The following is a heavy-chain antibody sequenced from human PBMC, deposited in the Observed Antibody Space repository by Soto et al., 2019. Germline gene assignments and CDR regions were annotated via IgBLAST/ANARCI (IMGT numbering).Heavy chain of an antibody. D-gene: IGHD6-13*01. Sequence: QVQLVESGEGLVRPGGSLRLSCAASGFTFSDYYMTWIRQVPGKGLEWVAYISGTSDAIPYADSVKGRFTISRDNAKNSLYLQMNSLRAEDTAVYYCARVGVVTAAGTSDYWGQGTLFTVSS. V-gene: IGHV3-11*04. CDR1: GFTFSDYY. J-gene: IGHJ4*02. CDR3: ARVGVVTAAGTSDY. CDR2: ISGTSDAI.